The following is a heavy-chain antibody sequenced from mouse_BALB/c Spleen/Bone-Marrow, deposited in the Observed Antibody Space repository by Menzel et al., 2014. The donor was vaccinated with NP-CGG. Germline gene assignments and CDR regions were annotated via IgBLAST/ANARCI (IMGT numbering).Heavy chain of an antibody. J-gene: IGHJ3*01. CDR2: ISTYSGNT. V-gene: IGHV1-67*01. CDR1: GYTFTDYA. CDR3: ARSGYGYDWFAY. Sequence: QVQLQQSGPELVRPGVSVKISCKGSGYTFTDYAMHWVKQSHAKSLEWIGVISTYSGNTNYNQKFKGKATMTVDKSSSTAYMELARFTSEDSAIYYCARSGYGYDWFAYWGQGTLVTVSA. D-gene: IGHD2-2*01.